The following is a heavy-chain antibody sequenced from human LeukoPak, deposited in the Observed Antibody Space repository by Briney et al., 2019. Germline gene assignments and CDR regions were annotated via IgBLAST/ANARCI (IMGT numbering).Heavy chain of an antibody. V-gene: IGHV4-39*01. Sequence: SETLSLTCSVSAGSISSSGYYWGWIRQPPGKGLEWIGSIYYSGSTYYNPSLNSRVTISVDTSKNQFSLKLRSVTAADTAVYYCARHLTAFVPWGQGTLVTVSS. CDR1: AGSISSSGYY. CDR2: IYYSGST. D-gene: IGHD3-9*01. CDR3: ARHLTAFVP. J-gene: IGHJ5*02.